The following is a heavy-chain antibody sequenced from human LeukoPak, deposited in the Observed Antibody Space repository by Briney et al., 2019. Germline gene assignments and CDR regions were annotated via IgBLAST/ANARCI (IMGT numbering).Heavy chain of an antibody. CDR1: GFTVSSNY. J-gene: IGHJ6*02. CDR3: ARVYKGYSSGWAGFLDV. Sequence: GGSLRLSCAASGFTVSSNYMSWVRQAPGKGLEWFSVIYSGGSTYYADSVKGRFTISRDNSKNTLYLQMNSLRAEDTAVYYCARVYKGYSSGWAGFLDVWGQGTTVTVSS. V-gene: IGHV3-53*01. CDR2: IYSGGST. D-gene: IGHD6-19*01.